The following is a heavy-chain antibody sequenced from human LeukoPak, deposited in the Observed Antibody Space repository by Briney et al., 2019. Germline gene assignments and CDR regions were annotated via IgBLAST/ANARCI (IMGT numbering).Heavy chain of an antibody. J-gene: IGHJ6*02. CDR2: INHSGST. CDR3: ASSSPPEGYYYYGMDV. CDR1: GGSFSGYY. Sequence: KASETLSLTCAVYGGSFSGYYWSWIRQPPGKGLEWIGEINHSGSTNYNPSLKSRVTISVDTSKNQFSLKLSSVTAADTAVYYCASSSPPEGYYYYGMDVWGQGTTVTVSS. V-gene: IGHV4-34*01. D-gene: IGHD6-13*01.